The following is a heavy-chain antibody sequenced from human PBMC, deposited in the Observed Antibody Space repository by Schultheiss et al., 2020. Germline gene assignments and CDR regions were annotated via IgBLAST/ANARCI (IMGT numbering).Heavy chain of an antibody. CDR1: GFTFSNAW. CDR2: ISYDGSNK. D-gene: IGHD5-12*01. Sequence: GGSLRLSCAASGFTFSNAWMNWVRQAPGKGLEWVAVISYDGSNKYYADSVKGRFTISRDNSKNTLYLQMNSLRAEDTAVYYCAKTGGGGGYDYYYGMDVWGQGTTVTVSS. CDR3: AKTGGGGGYDYYYGMDV. J-gene: IGHJ6*02. V-gene: IGHV3-30*18.